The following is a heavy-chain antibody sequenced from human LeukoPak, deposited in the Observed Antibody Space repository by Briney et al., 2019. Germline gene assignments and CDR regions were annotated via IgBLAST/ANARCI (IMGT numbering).Heavy chain of an antibody. CDR1: GYSFTSYW. CDR2: IYPGDSDT. J-gene: IGHJ3*02. Sequence: GESLKISCKGSGYSFTSYWIGWVRQMPGKGLEWMGIIYPGDSDTRYSPSFQGQVTISAGKSITTAYLQWSSLKASDTAMYYCARHHGSSPKAFDIWGQGTMVTVSS. D-gene: IGHD2-2*03. CDR3: ARHHGSSPKAFDI. V-gene: IGHV5-51*01.